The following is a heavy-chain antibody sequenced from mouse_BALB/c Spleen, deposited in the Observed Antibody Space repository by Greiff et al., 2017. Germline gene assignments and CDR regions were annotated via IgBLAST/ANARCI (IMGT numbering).Heavy chain of an antibody. CDR3: RRYDNNYFDY. D-gene: IGHD2-10*02. Sequence: EVQGVESGGGLVQPGGSRKLSCAASGFTFSSFGMHWVRQAPAKGLEWVAYISSGSSTIYYADTVKGRFTISRDNPKNTLFLQMTSLRSEDTTMYYCRRYDNNYFDYWGQGTTLTVST. CDR1: GFTFSSFG. CDR2: ISSGSSTI. J-gene: IGHJ2*01. V-gene: IGHV5-17*02.